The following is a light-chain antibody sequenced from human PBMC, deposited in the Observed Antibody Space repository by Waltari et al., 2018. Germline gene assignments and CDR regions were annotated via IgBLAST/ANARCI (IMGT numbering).Light chain of an antibody. CDR2: EAS. CDR3: QQCDTSSPHS. CDR1: LSGSW. J-gene: IGKJ2*03. V-gene: IGKV1-5*03. Sequence: DIQMTQSPSTLSASVGDTVTITCRASLSGSWWAWYQQKPGEAPKLLIDEASTLERGVPSRFCGRGSGTQFTLTISSLQPDGCATFSCQQCDTSSPHSVGQGAKLGI.